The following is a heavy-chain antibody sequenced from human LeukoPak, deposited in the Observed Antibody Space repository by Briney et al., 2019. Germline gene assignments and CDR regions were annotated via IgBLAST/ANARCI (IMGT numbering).Heavy chain of an antibody. CDR1: GFTFSSYW. CDR3: ATVRWGEYFDY. V-gene: IGHV3-7*01. D-gene: IGHD3-10*01. Sequence: GGALRLSCAASGFTFSSYWMSWVRQAPGKGVEWVANIKQDGSEKYYVDSVKGRFTISRDNAKNSLYLQMNSLRVEDTAVYYCATVRWGEYFDYWGQGTLVTVSS. J-gene: IGHJ4*02. CDR2: IKQDGSEK.